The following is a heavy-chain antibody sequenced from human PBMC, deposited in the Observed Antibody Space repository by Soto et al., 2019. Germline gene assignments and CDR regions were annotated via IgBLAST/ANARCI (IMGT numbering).Heavy chain of an antibody. CDR2: INPGNGNT. Sequence: ASVKVSCKASGYVFSGFGLHWVRQAPGERLEWMGWINPGNGNTKYGPEFQGRVTITLDTSADIVYMEVRSLRSEDTAVYYCTRDLEYLLIEDAFDIRGQGTMVTVSS. V-gene: IGHV1-3*01. J-gene: IGHJ3*02. CDR1: GYVFSGFG. D-gene: IGHD1-1*01. CDR3: TRDLEYLLIEDAFDI.